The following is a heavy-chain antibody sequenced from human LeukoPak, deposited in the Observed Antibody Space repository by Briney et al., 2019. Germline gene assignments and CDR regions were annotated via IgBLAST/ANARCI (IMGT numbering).Heavy chain of an antibody. D-gene: IGHD1-26*01. CDR1: GFSFKNYA. Sequence: PGGSLRLSCAASGFSFKNYAMTWVRQAPGKGLEWVSNINDNGGQRHYADSVKGRFTISRDNSKKTVFLQMDSLRAEDTAVYYCAKTQWKVGATDYFDYWGQGILVTVSS. CDR3: AKTQWKVGATDYFDY. J-gene: IGHJ4*02. CDR2: INDNGGQR. V-gene: IGHV3-23*01.